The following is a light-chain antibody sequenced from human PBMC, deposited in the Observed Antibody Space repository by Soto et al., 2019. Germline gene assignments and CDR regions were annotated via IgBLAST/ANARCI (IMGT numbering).Light chain of an antibody. CDR3: QQRSNWPPLT. Sequence: EIVLTQSPATLSLSPGERATLSCRASQSVSSYLAWYQQKPGQAPRLLIYDASNRATGIPARFSCSGSGTDFTLTISSLEPEDFAVYSCQQRSNWPPLTFGGGTKVEIK. J-gene: IGKJ4*01. CDR2: DAS. CDR1: QSVSSY. V-gene: IGKV3-11*01.